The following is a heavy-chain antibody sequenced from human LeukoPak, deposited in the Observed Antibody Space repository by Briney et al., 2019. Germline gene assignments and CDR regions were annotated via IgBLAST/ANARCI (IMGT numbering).Heavy chain of an antibody. Sequence: GGALEIPWKGFGCSFKSFWMGLVPPMPGKGLGGSGIIYPGDSDTRYSPSFQGQVTISADNSISTAYLQWSSLKASDTAMYYCARTSGYDSSRHDYWGLRTLVTVSS. J-gene: IGHJ4*02. CDR1: GCSFKSFW. D-gene: IGHD5-12*01. V-gene: IGHV5-51*01. CDR2: IYPGDSDT. CDR3: ARTSGYDSSRHDY.